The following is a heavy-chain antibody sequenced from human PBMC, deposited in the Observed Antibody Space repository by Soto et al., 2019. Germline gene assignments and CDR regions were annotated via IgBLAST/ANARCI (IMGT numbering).Heavy chain of an antibody. CDR2: IYHSGST. CDR1: GGSISSGGYS. Sequence: SETLSLTCAFSGGSISSGGYSWSWIRQPPGKGLNYIGYIYHSGSTYYNPSLKSRVTISVDRSKNQFSLKLSSVTAADTAVYYCARVRSGWGIDYWGQGTLVTVSS. J-gene: IGHJ4*02. V-gene: IGHV4-30-2*01. D-gene: IGHD6-19*01. CDR3: ARVRSGWGIDY.